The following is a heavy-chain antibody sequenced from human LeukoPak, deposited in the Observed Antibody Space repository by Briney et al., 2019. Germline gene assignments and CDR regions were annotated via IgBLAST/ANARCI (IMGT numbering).Heavy chain of an antibody. Sequence: GGSLRLSCAVYGFTFSGFWMSWSRQAPGKGLEWVASINSDGSEGYYADVVKGRFTISRDNAKNSLYLQINSLRAEDTAVYYCARSSYSSSSSVWGQGTMVTVSS. D-gene: IGHD6-6*01. CDR1: GFTFSGFW. J-gene: IGHJ3*01. CDR3: ARSSYSSSSSV. CDR2: INSDGSEG. V-gene: IGHV3-7*03.